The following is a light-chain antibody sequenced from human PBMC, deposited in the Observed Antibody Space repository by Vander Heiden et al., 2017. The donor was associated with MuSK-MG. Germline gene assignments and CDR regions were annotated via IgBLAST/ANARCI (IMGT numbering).Light chain of an antibody. J-gene: IGKJ5*01. V-gene: IGKV1-12*01. CDR2: AAS. CDR1: QGISSN. Sequence: DIQMTQSPSSVSASVGDRVTITCRASQGISSNLAWYQQKGGKAPKLLIYAASSLQRGVPSRFSGGGSGTDFSLTISSLQPEDFATYYCQQANYFPITFGQGTLLEIK. CDR3: QQANYFPIT.